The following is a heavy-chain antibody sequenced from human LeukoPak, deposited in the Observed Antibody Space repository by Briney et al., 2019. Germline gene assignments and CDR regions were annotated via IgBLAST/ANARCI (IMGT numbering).Heavy chain of an antibody. CDR1: GFTFSSYA. CDR3: ARVALLDYVAPETARYYYYMDV. CDR2: ISYDGSNK. D-gene: IGHD3-10*02. Sequence: GGSLRLSCAASGFTFSSYAMHWVRQAPGKGLEWVAVISYDGSNKYYADSVKGRFTISRDNAKNSLYLQMNSLRAEDTALYHCARVALLDYVAPETARYYYYMDVWGKGTTVTISS. V-gene: IGHV3-30*04. J-gene: IGHJ6*03.